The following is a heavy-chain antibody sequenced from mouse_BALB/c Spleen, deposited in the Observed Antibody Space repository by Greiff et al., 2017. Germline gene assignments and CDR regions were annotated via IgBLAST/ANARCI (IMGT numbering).Heavy chain of an antibody. J-gene: IGHJ3*01. V-gene: IGHV5-4*02. D-gene: IGHD1-1*01. Sequence: EVKLVESGGGLVKPGGSLKLSCAASGFTFSDYYMYWVRQTPEKRLEWVATISDGGSYTYYPDSVKGRFTISRDNAKNNLYLQMSSLKSEDTAMYYCARGYYSSSYFAYWGQGTLVTVSA. CDR1: GFTFSDYY. CDR2: ISDGGSYT. CDR3: ARGYYSSSYFAY.